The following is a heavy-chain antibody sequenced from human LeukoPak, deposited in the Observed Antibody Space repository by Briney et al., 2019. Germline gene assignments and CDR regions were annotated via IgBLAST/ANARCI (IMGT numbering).Heavy chain of an antibody. J-gene: IGHJ5*02. Sequence: PSETLSLTCTVSGFSISGYYWSWLPQPPGKGLEWIGYIYYSGSTNYNPSLKSRITISVDTSKNQFSLKLSSVTAADTAVYYCARVLAAAGKAGPGGFDPWGQGTLVTVSS. CDR3: ARVLAAAGKAGPGGFDP. CDR2: IYYSGST. D-gene: IGHD6-13*01. CDR1: GFSISGYY. V-gene: IGHV4-59*01.